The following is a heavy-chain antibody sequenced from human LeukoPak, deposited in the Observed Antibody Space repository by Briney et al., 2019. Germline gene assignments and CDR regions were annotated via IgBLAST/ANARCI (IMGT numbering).Heavy chain of an antibody. J-gene: IGHJ6*03. Sequence: KPSETLSLTCTVSGGSISSGSYYWSWIRQPPGKGLEWTGYIYYSGSTNYNPSLKSRVTISVDTSKNQFSLKLSSVTAADTAVYYCARDGTYSSSWTHYYYYYMDVWGKGTTVTVSS. D-gene: IGHD6-13*01. CDR2: IYYSGST. V-gene: IGHV4-61*01. CDR3: ARDGTYSSSWTHYYYYYMDV. CDR1: GGSISSGSYY.